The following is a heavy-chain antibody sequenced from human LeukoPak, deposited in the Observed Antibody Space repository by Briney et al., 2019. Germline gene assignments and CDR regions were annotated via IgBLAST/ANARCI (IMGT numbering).Heavy chain of an antibody. CDR1: GGSISSSSYY. CDR3: ARLPLGYDSSGPDY. D-gene: IGHD3-22*01. V-gene: IGHV4-39*01. Sequence: PSETLSLTCTVSGGSISSSSYYWGWIRQPPGKGLEWIGSIYYSGSTYYNPSLKSRVTISVDTSKNQFSLKLSSVTAADTAVYYCARLPLGYDSSGPDYWGQGTLVTVSS. CDR2: IYYSGST. J-gene: IGHJ4*02.